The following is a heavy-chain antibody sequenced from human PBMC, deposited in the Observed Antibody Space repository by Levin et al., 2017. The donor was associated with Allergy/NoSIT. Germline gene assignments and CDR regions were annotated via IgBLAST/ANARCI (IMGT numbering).Heavy chain of an antibody. Sequence: SGGSLRLSCAASGFTFSSYWMNWVRQAPGKGLVWISRLDSDESNTNYADSVKGRFTISRDNAKNTLYLQMNSLRAEDTAVYYCARGGNYVTGALGYWGQGTLVTVSS. CDR1: GFTFSSYW. D-gene: IGHD3-22*01. CDR3: ARGGNYVTGALGY. J-gene: IGHJ4*02. V-gene: IGHV3-74*01. CDR2: LDSDESNT.